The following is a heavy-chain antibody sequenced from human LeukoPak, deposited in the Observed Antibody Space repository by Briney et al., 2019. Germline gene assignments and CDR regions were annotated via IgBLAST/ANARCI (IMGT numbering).Heavy chain of an antibody. V-gene: IGHV1-69*05. Sequence: GASVKVSCKASGGTFSSYAISWVRQAPGQGLEWMGGIIPIFGTANYAQKFQGRVTITTDESTGTAYMELSSLRSEDTTVYYCARERYDFWSGLLDYWGQGTLVTVSS. J-gene: IGHJ4*02. CDR1: GGTFSSYA. CDR2: IIPIFGTA. D-gene: IGHD3-3*01. CDR3: ARERYDFWSGLLDY.